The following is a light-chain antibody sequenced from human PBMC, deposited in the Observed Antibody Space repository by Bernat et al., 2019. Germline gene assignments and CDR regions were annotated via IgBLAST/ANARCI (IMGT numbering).Light chain of an antibody. Sequence: NFMLTQPHSVSESPGKTVTISCTRSSGTIASSSVQWYQQRPGGAPTPVIYENNQRHTGVPDRFSGSIDSSSNSASLTISGLKTKDEADYYCQSYDNSIWVFGGGTRLTVL. J-gene: IGLJ3*02. CDR1: SGTIASSS. CDR2: ENN. V-gene: IGLV6-57*04. CDR3: QSYDNSIWV.